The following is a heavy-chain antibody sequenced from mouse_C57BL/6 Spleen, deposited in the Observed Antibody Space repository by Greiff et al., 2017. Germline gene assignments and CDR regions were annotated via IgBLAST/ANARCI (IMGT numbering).Heavy chain of an antibody. J-gene: IGHJ3*01. CDR2: INPGSGGT. CDR3: ARSGDSSGYVGFAY. CDR1: GYAFTNYL. Sequence: VQLQQSGAELVRPGTSVKVSCKASGYAFTNYLIEWVKQRPGQGLEWIGVINPGSGGTNYNEKFKGKATLTADKSSSTAYMQLSSLTSEDSAVYFCARSGDSSGYVGFAYWGQGTLVTVSA. D-gene: IGHD3-2*02. V-gene: IGHV1-54*01.